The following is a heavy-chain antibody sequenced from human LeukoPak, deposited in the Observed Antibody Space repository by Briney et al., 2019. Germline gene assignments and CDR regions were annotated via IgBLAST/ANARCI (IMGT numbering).Heavy chain of an antibody. Sequence: GGSLRLSCAASGFTFSGYWMSWVRQTREKGLEWVANIKRDGYEKYYVDSVKGRFTISRDNAKNSLYLQMNSLRADDTAVYYCARDKIVGPTTLDYWGQGTLVTVSS. J-gene: IGHJ4*02. D-gene: IGHD1-26*01. CDR3: ARDKIVGPTTLDY. V-gene: IGHV3-7*01. CDR1: GFTFSGYW. CDR2: IKRDGYEK.